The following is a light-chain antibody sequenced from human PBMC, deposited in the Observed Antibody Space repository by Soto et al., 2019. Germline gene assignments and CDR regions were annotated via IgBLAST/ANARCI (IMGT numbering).Light chain of an antibody. CDR1: QYINTR. CDR2: QTS. Sequence: EIVLTQSPATLSSFRGGRVTLCCRASQYINTRLAWYQHRPGQAPRLLIYQTSIRAAGIPARFSASGTGTDFTLTISDVQPEDFAVYYCHQRQSWPRTFGQGTKVDIK. CDR3: HQRQSWPRT. J-gene: IGKJ1*01. V-gene: IGKV3-11*01.